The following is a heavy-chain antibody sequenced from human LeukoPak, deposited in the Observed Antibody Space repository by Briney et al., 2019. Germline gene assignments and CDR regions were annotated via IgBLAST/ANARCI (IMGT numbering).Heavy chain of an antibody. J-gene: IGHJ5*02. V-gene: IGHV1-2*06. Sequence: GASVKVSCKAPGYTFTGYYMHWVRQAPGQGLEWMGRINPNSGGTNYAQKFQGRVTMTRDTSISTAYMEVSRLRSDDTAVYYCARGPPYSSSLNWFDPWGQGTQVTVSS. CDR3: ARGPPYSSSLNWFDP. CDR2: INPNSGGT. D-gene: IGHD6-13*01. CDR1: GYTFTGYY.